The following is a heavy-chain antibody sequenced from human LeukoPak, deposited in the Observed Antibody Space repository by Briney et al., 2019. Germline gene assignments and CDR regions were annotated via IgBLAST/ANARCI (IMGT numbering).Heavy chain of an antibody. D-gene: IGHD6-19*01. CDR3: AKGFLGSGWIFDY. CDR2: ISYDGSNK. Sequence: GGSLRLSCAASGFTFSSYGMHWVRQAPGKGLEWVAVISYDGSNKYYADSVKGRFTISRDNSKNTLYLQMNSLRAEDTAVYYCAKGFLGSGWIFDYWGQGTLVAVSS. J-gene: IGHJ4*02. CDR1: GFTFSSYG. V-gene: IGHV3-30*18.